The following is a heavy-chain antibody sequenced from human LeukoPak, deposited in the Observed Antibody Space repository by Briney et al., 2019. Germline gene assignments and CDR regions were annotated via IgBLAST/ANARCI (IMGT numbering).Heavy chain of an antibody. CDR2: IKSKTDGGTT. CDR1: GFTFSNAW. Sequence: GGSLRLSCAASGFTFSNAWISWVRQAPGKGLEWVGRIKSKTDGGTTDYAAPVKGRFTISRDDSKNTLYLQMNSLKTEDTAVYYCTTEYESYYGSGSYFYFDYWGQGTLVTVSS. CDR3: TTEYESYYGSGSYFYFDY. V-gene: IGHV3-15*01. J-gene: IGHJ4*02. D-gene: IGHD3-10*01.